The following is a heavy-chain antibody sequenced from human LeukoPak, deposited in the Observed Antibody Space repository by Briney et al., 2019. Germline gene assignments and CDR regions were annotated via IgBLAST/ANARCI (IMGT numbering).Heavy chain of an antibody. V-gene: IGHV4-59*12. CDR1: GGSISSYY. CDR3: ARESYYYDSSGYGQKKPYYFDY. J-gene: IGHJ4*02. CDR2: IYYSGST. Sequence: SETLSLTCTVSGGSISSYYWSWIRQPPGKGLEWIGYIYYSGSTNYNPSLKSRVTISVDTSKNQFSLKLSSVTAADTAVYYCARESYYYDSSGYGQKKPYYFDYWGQGTLVTVSS. D-gene: IGHD3-22*01.